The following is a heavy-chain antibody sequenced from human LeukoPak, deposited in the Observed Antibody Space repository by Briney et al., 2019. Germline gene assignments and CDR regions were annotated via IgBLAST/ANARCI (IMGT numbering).Heavy chain of an antibody. CDR3: ARANFLYCSSSTCLFDY. Sequence: ASVKVSCKASGYTFTDYYMHWVRQAPGQGVEWMGWINPNDGDTNYAQKFQGRVTMTRDTSISTAHMEVSRLRPEDTAVYYCARANFLYCSSSTCLFDYWGQGTLVTVSS. J-gene: IGHJ4*02. D-gene: IGHD2-2*01. CDR2: INPNDGDT. CDR1: GYTFTDYY. V-gene: IGHV1-2*02.